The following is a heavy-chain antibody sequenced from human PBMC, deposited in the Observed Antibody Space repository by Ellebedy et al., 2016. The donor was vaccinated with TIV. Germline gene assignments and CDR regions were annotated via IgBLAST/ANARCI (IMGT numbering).Heavy chain of an antibody. D-gene: IGHD6-13*01. CDR3: ATFDSGSWFRYDY. CDR2: ISSNSNTI. J-gene: IGHJ4*02. V-gene: IGHV3-48*02. Sequence: GESLKISCVASGFSFNTYSMDWVRQAPGKGLEWIAYISSNSNTIYYADSVKGRFTISRDNAKSSLYLQMDSLRDDDTALYYCATFDSGSWFRYDYWGQGTLVAVSS. CDR1: GFSFNTYS.